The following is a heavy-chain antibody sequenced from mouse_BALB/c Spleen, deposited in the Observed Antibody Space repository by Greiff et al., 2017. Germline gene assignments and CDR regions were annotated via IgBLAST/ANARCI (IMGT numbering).Heavy chain of an antibody. Sequence: QVHVKQSGAELARPGASVKMSCKASGYTFTSYTMHWVKQRPGQGLEWIGYINPSSGYTNYNQKFKDKATLTADKSSSTAYMQLSSLTSEDSAVYYCARGRFITTVVDYWGQGTTLTVSS. CDR2: INPSSGYT. D-gene: IGHD1-1*01. CDR1: GYTFTSYT. CDR3: ARGRFITTVVDY. J-gene: IGHJ2*01. V-gene: IGHV1-4*01.